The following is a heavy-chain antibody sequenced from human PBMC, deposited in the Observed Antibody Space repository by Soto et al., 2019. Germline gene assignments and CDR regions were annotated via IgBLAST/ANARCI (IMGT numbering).Heavy chain of an antibody. CDR3: ARAIVPKFNWFDP. CDR2: IIPFFGSP. J-gene: IGHJ5*02. Sequence: QVQLVQSGAEVKKPGSSVTVSCKASADTFNNYAIAWVRQAPGQGLEWMGGIIPFFGSPKYSQKFQTRVTIPLEESTDTSYMNLPGIRSEDTAASYCARAIVPKFNWFDPWGQGTLVTVSP. CDR1: ADTFNNYA. V-gene: IGHV1-69*01. D-gene: IGHD1-26*01.